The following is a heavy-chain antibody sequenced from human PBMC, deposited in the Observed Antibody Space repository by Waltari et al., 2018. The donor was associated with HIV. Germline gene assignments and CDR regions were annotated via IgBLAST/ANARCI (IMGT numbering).Heavy chain of an antibody. CDR2: LYYTGRP. Sequence: QLQLQESGPGLVKPSETLSLTCTVSGGYVSSSSYFWGWIRQPPGTGLGRSGRLYYTGRPYYSPSLKGRVTISVDTSKNQFSLRVTAVTAADTAVYYCARHALRVGAAYWNFDLWGRGTLVTVSS. D-gene: IGHD1-26*01. J-gene: IGHJ2*01. CDR1: GGYVSSSSYF. CDR3: ARHALRVGAAYWNFDL. V-gene: IGHV4-39*01.